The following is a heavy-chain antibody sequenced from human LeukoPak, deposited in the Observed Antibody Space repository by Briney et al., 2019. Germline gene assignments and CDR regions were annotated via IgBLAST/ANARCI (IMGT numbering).Heavy chain of an antibody. CDR3: ARVVGTDEGADY. Sequence: PGGSLRLSCAASGFTFRNYWMNWVRQAPGKGLEWVANIKPDGSEKRYVDSVKGRSTISRDNAKNSLYLQMNSLRAEDTAVYYCARVVGTDEGADYWGQGTLVTVSS. CDR1: GFTFRNYW. CDR2: IKPDGSEK. D-gene: IGHD1-7*01. V-gene: IGHV3-7*04. J-gene: IGHJ4*02.